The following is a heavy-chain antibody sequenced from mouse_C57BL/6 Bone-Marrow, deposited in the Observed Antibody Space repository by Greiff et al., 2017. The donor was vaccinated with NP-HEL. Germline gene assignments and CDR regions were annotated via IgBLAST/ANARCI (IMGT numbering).Heavy chain of an antibody. D-gene: IGHD1-1*01. CDR3: ASQASYYGSSPWDY. CDR1: GYTFTDYY. Sequence: QVQLQQSGAELVRPGASVKLSCKASGYTFTDYYINWVKQRPGQGLEWIARIYPGSGNTYYNEKFKGKATLTAEKSSSTAYMQLSSLTSEDSAVYFCASQASYYGSSPWDYWGQGTSVTVSS. V-gene: IGHV1-76*01. J-gene: IGHJ4*01. CDR2: IYPGSGNT.